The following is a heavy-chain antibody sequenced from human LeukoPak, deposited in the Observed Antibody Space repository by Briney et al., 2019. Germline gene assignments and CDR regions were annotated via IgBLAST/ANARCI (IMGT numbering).Heavy chain of an antibody. J-gene: IGHJ6*02. V-gene: IGHV3-11*04. CDR2: ISSGGNTI. D-gene: IGHD6-19*01. CDR3: ARGLSARWLAPFRDYYGMDV. Sequence: PGGSLRLSCAASGFTFSDHYMSWIRQAPGKGLEWVSYISSGGNTIYYADSVKGRFTISRDNSKNTLYLQMNSLRAEDTAVYYCARGLSARWLAPFRDYYGMDVWGQGTTVTVSS. CDR1: GFTFSDHY.